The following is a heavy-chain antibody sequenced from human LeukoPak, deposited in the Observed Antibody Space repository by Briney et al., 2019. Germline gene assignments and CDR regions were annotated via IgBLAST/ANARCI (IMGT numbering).Heavy chain of an antibody. D-gene: IGHD1-26*01. J-gene: IGHJ4*02. V-gene: IGHV4-4*07. CDR2: IYTSGST. CDR3: ARGEAGTTTDFDY. CDR1: GGSISSSY. Sequence: SETLSLTCTVSGGSISSSYWSWIRQPAGKGLEWIGRIYTSGSTNYNPSLKSRVTISLDTSKNQFSLKLSSVTAADTAVYYCARGEAGTTTDFDYWGQGTLVTVSS.